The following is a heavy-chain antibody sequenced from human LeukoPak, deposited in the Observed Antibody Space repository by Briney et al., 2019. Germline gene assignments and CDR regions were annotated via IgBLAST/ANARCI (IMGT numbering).Heavy chain of an antibody. CDR3: ARKSASGNYPLDY. D-gene: IGHD3-10*01. J-gene: IGHJ4*02. Sequence: GGSLRLSCAASGFTFSIYAMSWVRQAPGKGLEWVSVISGSGGDTYYADSVKGRFTISRDNGRNTVFLQMSSLRAEDTALYYCARKSASGNYPLDYWGQGTLVTVSS. CDR1: GFTFSIYA. V-gene: IGHV3-23*01. CDR2: ISGSGGDT.